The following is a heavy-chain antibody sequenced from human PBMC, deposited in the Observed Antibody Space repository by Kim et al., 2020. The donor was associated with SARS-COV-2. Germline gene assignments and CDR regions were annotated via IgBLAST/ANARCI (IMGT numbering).Heavy chain of an antibody. Sequence: SETLSLTCAVYGGSFSGYYWSWIRQPPGKGLEWIGEINHSGSTNYNPSLKSRVTISVDTSKNQFSLKLSSVTAADTAVYYCARGGRYCSSTSCLHDAFDIWGQGTMVTVSS. CDR3: ARGGRYCSSTSCLHDAFDI. J-gene: IGHJ3*02. CDR1: GGSFSGYY. D-gene: IGHD2-2*01. V-gene: IGHV4-34*01. CDR2: INHSGST.